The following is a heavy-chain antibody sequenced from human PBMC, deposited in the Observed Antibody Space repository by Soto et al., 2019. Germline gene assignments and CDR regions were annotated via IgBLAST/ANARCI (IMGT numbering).Heavy chain of an antibody. J-gene: IGHJ4*02. CDR3: ARLVVVIEAVDY. D-gene: IGHD3-22*01. CDR2: IYYSGST. V-gene: IGHV4-39*01. Sequence: AETLSLTCTVSGGSISSSSYYWGWIRHPPGKGLEWIGSIYYSGSTYYNPSLKSRVTISVDTSKNQFSLKLSSVTAADTAVYYCARLVVVIEAVDYWGQGTLVTVST. CDR1: GGSISSSSYY.